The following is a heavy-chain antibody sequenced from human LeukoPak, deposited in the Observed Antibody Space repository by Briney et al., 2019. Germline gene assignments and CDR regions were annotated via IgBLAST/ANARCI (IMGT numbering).Heavy chain of an antibody. V-gene: IGHV4-59*01. D-gene: IGHD3-22*01. CDR3: ARSPTYWSESNGYPRGYDY. CDR2: IYYSGDT. J-gene: IGHJ4*02. CDR1: GGSISSYY. Sequence: KPSETLSLTCSVSGGSISSYYWTWIRQPPGKGLEWIGYIYYSGDTNYNPSLKSRVTISLDTSKNQFSMKLSSVTAADTAVYYCARSPTYWSESNGYPRGYDYWGQGTLVTVSS.